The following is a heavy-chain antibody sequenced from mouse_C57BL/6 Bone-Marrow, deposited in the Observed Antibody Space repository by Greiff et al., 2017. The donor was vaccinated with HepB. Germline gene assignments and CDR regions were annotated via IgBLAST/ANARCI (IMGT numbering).Heavy chain of an antibody. CDR1: GFTFSDYG. Sequence: EVMLVESGGGLVKPGGSLKLSCAASGFTFSDYGMHWVRQAPEKGLEWVAYISSGSSTIYYADTVKGRFTISRDNAKNTLFLQMTSLRSEDTAMYYCASPYYGSSYGYFDYWGQGTTLTVSS. CDR3: ASPYYGSSYGYFDY. CDR2: ISSGSSTI. J-gene: IGHJ2*01. V-gene: IGHV5-17*01. D-gene: IGHD1-1*01.